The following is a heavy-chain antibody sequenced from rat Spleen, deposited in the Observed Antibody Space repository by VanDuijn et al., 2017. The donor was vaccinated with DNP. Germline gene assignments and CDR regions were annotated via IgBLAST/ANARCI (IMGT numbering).Heavy chain of an antibody. Sequence: EVQLQESGSGLVKPSQSLSLTCSVTGYSITSNYWGWIRKFPGNKMEYIGHISYSGSTNYNQSLKSHIFITRDTSKNHFFLHLNSVTSEDTATYYCARWTRYFDYWGQGVMVTVSS. J-gene: IGHJ2*01. D-gene: IGHD1-7*01. CDR3: ARWTRYFDY. CDR1: GYSITSNY. V-gene: IGHV3-1*01. CDR2: ISYSGST.